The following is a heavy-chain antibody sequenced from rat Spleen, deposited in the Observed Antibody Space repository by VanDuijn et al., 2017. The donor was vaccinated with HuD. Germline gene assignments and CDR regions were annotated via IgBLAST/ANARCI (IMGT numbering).Heavy chain of an antibody. CDR1: GFTFNDYG. J-gene: IGHJ3*01. V-gene: IGHV5-31*01. Sequence: EVQLVESGGGLFQPVRSLKLSCVACGFTFNDYGMTWIGQAPGKGLEWVASITNTGGSTYYPDSVKGRFTISRDNAKSTLYLQMNILRSEDTATYYCTTIAFAYWGQGTLVTVSS. CDR2: ITNTGGST. CDR3: TTIAFAY.